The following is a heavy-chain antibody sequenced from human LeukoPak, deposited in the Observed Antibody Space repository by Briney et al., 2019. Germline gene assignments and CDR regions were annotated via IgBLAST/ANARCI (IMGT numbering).Heavy chain of an antibody. J-gene: IGHJ6*02. CDR2: IYSGGST. CDR3: ARTYDFWSVSYGMDV. V-gene: IGHV3-66*01. D-gene: IGHD3-3*01. Sequence: GGSLRLSCAASGFTVSSNYMSWVRQAPRKGLEWVSVIYSGGSTYYADSVKGRFTISRDNSKNTLYLQMNSLRAEDTAVYYCARTYDFWSVSYGMDVWGQGTTVTVSS. CDR1: GFTVSSNY.